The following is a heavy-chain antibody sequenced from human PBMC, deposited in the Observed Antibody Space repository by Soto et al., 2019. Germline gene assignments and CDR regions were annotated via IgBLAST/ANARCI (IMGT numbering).Heavy chain of an antibody. CDR2: IYYSGST. CDR3: ARLDCGGDCYSGVFGMDV. CDR1: GGSISSYY. V-gene: IGHV4-59*08. Sequence: SETLSLTCTVSGGSISSYYWSWIRQPPGKGLEWIGYIYYSGSTNYNPSLKSRVTISVDTSENQFSLKLSSVTAADTAVYYCARLDCGGDCYSGVFGMDVWGQGITVTVSS. J-gene: IGHJ6*02. D-gene: IGHD2-21*02.